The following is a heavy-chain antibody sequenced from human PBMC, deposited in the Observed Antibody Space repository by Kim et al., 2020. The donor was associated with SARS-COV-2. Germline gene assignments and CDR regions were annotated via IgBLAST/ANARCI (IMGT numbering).Heavy chain of an antibody. Sequence: ADSGKGLFTNSRDNSKNTMYLQMSSLKAADTDVYYCARTLVLSGYYGMDGWGQGTTVTVSS. J-gene: IGHJ6*02. CDR3: ARTLVLSGYYGMDG. D-gene: IGHD3-10*01. V-gene: IGHV3-30*03.